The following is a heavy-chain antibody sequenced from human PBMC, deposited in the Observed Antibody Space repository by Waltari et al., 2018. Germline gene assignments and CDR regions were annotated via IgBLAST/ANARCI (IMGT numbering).Heavy chain of an antibody. V-gene: IGHV3-33*01. D-gene: IGHD2-2*03. CDR3: VRDGYFGSSDALDT. Sequence: QVRLVESGGGVVQPGWSLRLSCSASGFPFRTYGLHWVRQAPGKGLEWVAVIWYDGTREYYVDSVKGRFTISRDNSKNTLYLFMSSLRVEDTAVYFCVRDGYFGSSDALDTWGQGTEVTVSS. CDR2: IWYDGTRE. J-gene: IGHJ3*02. CDR1: GFPFRTYG.